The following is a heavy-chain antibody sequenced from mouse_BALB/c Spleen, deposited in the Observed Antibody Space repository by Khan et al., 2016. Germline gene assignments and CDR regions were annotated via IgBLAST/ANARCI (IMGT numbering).Heavy chain of an antibody. CDR3: YAVGSSYRDYYDF. CDR2: IDPENGDT. V-gene: IGHV14-4*02. Sequence: EVQLQESGAELVRSGASVKLSCTASGFNIKDYYMHWVKQRPEQGMEWIGWIDPENGDTEYAPKFQGKVTMTADTSSNQAVLQLSSLTSEDTAGSYCYAVGSSYRDYYDFWSQGTTLTVTS. J-gene: IGHJ2*01. CDR1: GFNIKDYY. D-gene: IGHD1-1*01.